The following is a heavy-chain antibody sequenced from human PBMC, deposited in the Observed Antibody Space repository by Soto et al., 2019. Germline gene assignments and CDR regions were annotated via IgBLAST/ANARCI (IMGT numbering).Heavy chain of an antibody. V-gene: IGHV3-53*01. J-gene: IGHJ4*02. CDR1: GFTVSSNY. CDR3: AREFGENDYDTYYCDY. Sequence: GGSLRLSCAASGFTVSSNYMSWVRQAPGKGLEWVSVIYSGGSTYYADSVKGRFTISRDNSKNTLYLQMNSLRAEDTAVYYCAREFGENDYDTYYCDYWRQRTLFT. CDR2: IYSGGST. D-gene: IGHD3-22*01.